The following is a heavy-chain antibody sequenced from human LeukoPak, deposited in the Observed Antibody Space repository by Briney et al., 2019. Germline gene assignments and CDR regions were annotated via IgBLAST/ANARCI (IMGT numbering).Heavy chain of an antibody. J-gene: IGHJ4*02. CDR3: ARDCSSTTCQGPVLDF. CDR2: INPSGGNS. V-gene: IGHV1-46*01. Sequence: ASVKVSCKASGYTFTSHYVHWVRQAPGQGLEWMGRINPSGGNSRNTQNFQGRVTMTRGTSTSTVYLELSSLRSEDTAVYYCARDCSSTTCQGPVLDFWGQGTLVTVSS. CDR1: GYTFTSHY. D-gene: IGHD2/OR15-2a*01.